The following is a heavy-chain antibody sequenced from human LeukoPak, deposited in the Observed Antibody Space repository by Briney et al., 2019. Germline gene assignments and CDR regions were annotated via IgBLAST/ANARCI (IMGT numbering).Heavy chain of an antibody. V-gene: IGHV4-34*01. D-gene: IGHD4-23*01. CDR3: ARLGGGNRDY. J-gene: IGHJ4*02. Sequence: SETLSLTCAVYGGSFSGCYWSWIRQPPGKGLEWIGEINHSGSTNYNPSLKSRVTISVDTSKNQFSLKLSSVTAADTAVYYCARLGGGNRDYWGQGTLVTVSS. CDR2: INHSGST. CDR1: GGSFSGCY.